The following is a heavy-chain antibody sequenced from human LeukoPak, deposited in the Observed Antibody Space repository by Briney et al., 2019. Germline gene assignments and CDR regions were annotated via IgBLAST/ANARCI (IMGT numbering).Heavy chain of an antibody. CDR3: AKYVWDSSAYDGFGI. Sequence: GGSLRLSCAASGFTFSSYARSWVRQAPGKGLEWVSTSGGSTYYADSVKGRFTISRDNSKNTLYLQMESLRAEDTAVYYCAKYVWDSSAYDGFGIWGQGTMVTVSS. CDR2: SGGST. CDR1: GFTFSSYA. V-gene: IGHV3-23*01. J-gene: IGHJ3*02. D-gene: IGHD3-22*01.